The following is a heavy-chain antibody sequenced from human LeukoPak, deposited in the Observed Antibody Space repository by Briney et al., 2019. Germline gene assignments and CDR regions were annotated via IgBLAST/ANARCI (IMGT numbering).Heavy chain of an antibody. V-gene: IGHV5-51*01. J-gene: IGHJ4*02. D-gene: IGHD5-12*01. Sequence: GESLKISCKGSGYHFTNYWIGWVRQMPGKGLEWMGIIYPGDSDTRYSPSLQGQVTISADKSISTAYLQWSGLKASDTGMYYCARSSGYDFDFWGQGTLVTVSS. CDR2: IYPGDSDT. CDR3: ARSSGYDFDF. CDR1: GYHFTNYW.